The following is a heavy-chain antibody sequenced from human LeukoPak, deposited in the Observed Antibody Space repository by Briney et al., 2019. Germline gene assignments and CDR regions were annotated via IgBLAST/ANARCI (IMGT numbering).Heavy chain of an antibody. Sequence: PSETLSPTCTVSGGSISSYYWSWIRQPPGKGLEWIGYIYDSGSTNYNPSLKSRVTISIDTSKNQFSLKLSSVTAADTAVYYCARHMYSGRYYGTDYWGQGTLVTVSS. CDR1: GGSISSYY. J-gene: IGHJ4*02. CDR2: IYDSGST. V-gene: IGHV4-59*08. D-gene: IGHD1-26*01. CDR3: ARHMYSGRYYGTDY.